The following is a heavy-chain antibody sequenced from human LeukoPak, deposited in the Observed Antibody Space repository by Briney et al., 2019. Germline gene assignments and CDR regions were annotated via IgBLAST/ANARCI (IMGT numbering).Heavy chain of an antibody. CDR2: IDNNGHRT. CDR1: GFSIRNFG. Sequence: GGSLRLSCAASGFSIRNFGMAWVRQAPGKGLEWVSTIDNNGHRTHYADSVKGRFTISRDNSKNTVYLQMNILRAEDTAIYYCANDPQYDDFDIWGQGTMVTVSS. V-gene: IGHV3-23*05. CDR3: ANDPQYDDFDI. J-gene: IGHJ3*02.